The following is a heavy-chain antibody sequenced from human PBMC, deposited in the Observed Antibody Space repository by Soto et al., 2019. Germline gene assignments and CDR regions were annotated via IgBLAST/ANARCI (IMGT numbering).Heavy chain of an antibody. J-gene: IGHJ6*02. V-gene: IGHV4-31*03. CDR2: IYYSGSRST. CDR3: ARDLWYSSGWRNYYYGMDV. CDR1: GGSINSGAFY. D-gene: IGHD6-19*01. Sequence: SDTLSLTCTVSGGSINSGAFYWSWIRQHPGKGLEWIGYIYYSGSRSTYYNPALKSRVTISVDTFKNQFSLKLSSVTAADTAVYYCARDLWYSSGWRNYYYGMDVWGQGTTVTVSS.